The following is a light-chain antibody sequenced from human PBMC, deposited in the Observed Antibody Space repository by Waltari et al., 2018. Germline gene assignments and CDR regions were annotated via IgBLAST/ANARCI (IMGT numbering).Light chain of an antibody. CDR1: SNDVGGYKY. CDR2: EVS. Sequence: QSARTQPASVAGSPGQSITISCTGTSNDVGGYKYFSWYQQHPGKAPKLMIYEVSNRASGVSNRFSGSKSGNPASLTISGLQAEDEADYYCRSYTSSSSWVFGGGTKLTVL. V-gene: IGLV2-14*01. J-gene: IGLJ3*02. CDR3: RSYTSSSSWV.